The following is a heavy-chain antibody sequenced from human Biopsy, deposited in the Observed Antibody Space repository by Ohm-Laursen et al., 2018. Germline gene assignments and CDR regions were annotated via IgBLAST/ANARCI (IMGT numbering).Heavy chain of an antibody. CDR1: GGSFTGHY. J-gene: IGHJ4*02. D-gene: IGHD4-23*01. CDR3: ARGSNDFGGLYFPR. CDR2: ISCTGYT. Sequence: GTLSLTCTVSGGSFTGHYWSWIRQPPGKGLEWIGHISCTGYTSSNASLKSRVTISVDTSRNHFSLRLSSLTAADTAVYYCARGSNDFGGLYFPRWGQGTLLTVSS. V-gene: IGHV4-59*11.